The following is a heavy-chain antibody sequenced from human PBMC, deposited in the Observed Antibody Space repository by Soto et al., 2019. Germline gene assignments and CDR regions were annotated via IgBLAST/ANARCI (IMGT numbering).Heavy chain of an antibody. Sequence: GGSLRLSCAASGFTSSNYWMSWVRQAPGKGLEWVANIKEDGSEKYYVDSVKGRFTVSRDNSKHSLYLQMDSLRSEDTAVYYCARVAGSPDYWGQGTLVTVSS. J-gene: IGHJ4*02. CDR3: ARVAGSPDY. V-gene: IGHV3-7*03. CDR1: GFTSSNYW. D-gene: IGHD1-26*01. CDR2: IKEDGSEK.